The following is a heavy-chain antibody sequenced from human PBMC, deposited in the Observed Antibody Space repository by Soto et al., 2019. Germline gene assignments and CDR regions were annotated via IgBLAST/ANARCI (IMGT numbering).Heavy chain of an antibody. CDR2: INHSGST. CDR1: GGSFSGYY. Sequence: SETLSLTCAVYGGSFSGYYWSWIRQPPGKGLEWIGEINHSGSTNYNPSLKSRVTISVDTSKSQFSLKLSSVTAADTAVYYCARGGSRRTLYYYYGMDVWGQGTTVTVSS. V-gene: IGHV4-34*01. CDR3: ARGGSRRTLYYYYGMDV. J-gene: IGHJ6*02. D-gene: IGHD2-15*01.